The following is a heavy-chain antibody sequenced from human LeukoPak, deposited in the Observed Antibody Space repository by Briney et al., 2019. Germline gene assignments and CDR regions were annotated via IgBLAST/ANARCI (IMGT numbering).Heavy chain of an antibody. V-gene: IGHV3-13*01. J-gene: IGHJ4*02. CDR3: ARQMTPHGNFDY. Sequence: GGSLRLSCAASGFTLSNHAMHWVRRATGKGLEWVSAVGIAGDTFYPGSVKGRFTISRENAKNSLYHQMNSLRAEDTAVYYCARQMTPHGNFDYWGQGTLVTVSS. CDR1: GFTLSNHA. D-gene: IGHD1-26*01. CDR2: VGIAGDT.